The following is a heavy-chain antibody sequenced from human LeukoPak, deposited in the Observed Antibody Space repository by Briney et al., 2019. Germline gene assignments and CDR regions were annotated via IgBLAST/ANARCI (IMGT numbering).Heavy chain of an antibody. CDR3: AKDPTDFDSSGQTYFDY. Sequence: GGSLRLSCAASGFTFSSYSMNWVRQAPGKGLKWVSGISAGGGTTLYADSVKGRFTISRDNSKNTLYLQMNSLRAEDTAVYYCAKDPTDFDSSGQTYFDYWGQGILVTVSS. V-gene: IGHV3-23*01. J-gene: IGHJ4*02. CDR2: ISAGGGTT. CDR1: GFTFSSYS. D-gene: IGHD3-22*01.